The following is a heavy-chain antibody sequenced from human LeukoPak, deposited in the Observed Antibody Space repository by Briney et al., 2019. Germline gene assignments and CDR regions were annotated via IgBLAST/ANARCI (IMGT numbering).Heavy chain of an antibody. CDR1: GFTFSSYE. CDR2: INPRGSTI. CDR3: ARESTGGGYNFDF. V-gene: IGHV3-48*03. Sequence: GGSLRLSCAASGFTFSSYEMIWVRRAPGKGLEWISYINPRGSTIYYANSVRGRFTISRDNAKNSLYLQMNSLRVEDTAVYYCARESTGGGYNFDFWRQGILVTVPS. J-gene: IGHJ4*02. D-gene: IGHD5-24*01.